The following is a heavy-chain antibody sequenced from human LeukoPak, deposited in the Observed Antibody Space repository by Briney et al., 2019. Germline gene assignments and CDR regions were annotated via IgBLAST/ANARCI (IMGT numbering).Heavy chain of an antibody. CDR3: AREYSGSLDY. D-gene: IGHD1-26*01. J-gene: IGHJ4*02. CDR2: ISYDGSNK. V-gene: IGHV3-30-3*01. Sequence: GGSPRLSCAASGFTFSSYAMHWVRQTPGKGLEWVAVISYDGSNKYYADSVKGRFTISRDNSKNTLYLQMNSLRAEDTAVYYCAREYSGSLDYWGQGTLVTVSS. CDR1: GFTFSSYA.